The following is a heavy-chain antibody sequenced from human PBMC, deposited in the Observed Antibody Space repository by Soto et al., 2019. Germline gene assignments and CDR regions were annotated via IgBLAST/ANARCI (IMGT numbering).Heavy chain of an antibody. CDR2: INTAGSTK. V-gene: IGHV3-48*03. CDR3: ARAECSSPNCSTAYYSYGLGV. Sequence: GGSLRLSRPAAGFTFSNFEMHWVRQAPGKGLEWVSYINTAGSTKYYAESVKGRFTISRDNARNSLFLQMNSLRAQETAVYYCARAECSSPNCSTAYYSYGLGVWGQGT. D-gene: IGHD2-2*01. CDR1: GFTFSNFE. J-gene: IGHJ6*02.